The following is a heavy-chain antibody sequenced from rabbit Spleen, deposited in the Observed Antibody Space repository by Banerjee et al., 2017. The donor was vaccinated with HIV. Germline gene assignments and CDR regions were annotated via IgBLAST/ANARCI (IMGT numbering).Heavy chain of an antibody. Sequence: QSLEESGGDLVKPGASLTLTCKASGSDISSNAMCWVRQAPGKGLGWIGCIYTGGSGTTWYASWAKGRFTGSKTSSTTVTLQMTSLTVADTATYFCARDAGRGDYIDGVFNLWGQGTLVTVS. D-gene: IGHD8-1*01. CDR2: IYTGGSGTT. J-gene: IGHJ4*01. CDR3: ARDAGRGDYIDGVFNL. CDR1: GSDISSNA. V-gene: IGHV1S40*01.